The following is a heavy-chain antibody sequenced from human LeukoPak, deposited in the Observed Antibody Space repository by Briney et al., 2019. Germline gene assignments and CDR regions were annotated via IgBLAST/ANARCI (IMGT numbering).Heavy chain of an antibody. D-gene: IGHD3-22*01. V-gene: IGHV3-33*01. CDR3: ALSIFYDSSGLDY. CDR1: GFTFSSYG. Sequence: SGRSLRLSCAASGFTFSSYGMHWVRQAPGKGLEWVAVIWYDGSNKYYADSVKGRFTISRDNSKNTLYLQMNSLRAEDTAVYYCALSIFYDSSGLDYWGQGTPVTVSS. CDR2: IWYDGSNK. J-gene: IGHJ4*02.